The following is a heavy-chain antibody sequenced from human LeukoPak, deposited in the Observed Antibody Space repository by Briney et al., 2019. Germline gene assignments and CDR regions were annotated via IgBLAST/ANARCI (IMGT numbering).Heavy chain of an antibody. D-gene: IGHD5-12*01. CDR3: ARDPGYSNSPYYLDY. J-gene: IGHJ4*02. Sequence: GGSLRLSCAASGFTFSSYWMHWVRQAPGKGLEWVSSISSSSSYIYYADSVKGRFTISRDNAKNSLYLQMNSLRAEDTAVFYCARDPGYSNSPYYLDYWGQGTLVTVSS. CDR2: ISSSSSYI. V-gene: IGHV3-21*01. CDR1: GFTFSSYW.